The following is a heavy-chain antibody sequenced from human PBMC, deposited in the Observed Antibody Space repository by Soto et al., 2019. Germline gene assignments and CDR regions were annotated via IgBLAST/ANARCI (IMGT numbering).Heavy chain of an antibody. CDR1: GYTFTSYY. V-gene: IGHV1-46*01. Sequence: AAVKFSFKASGYTFTSYYMHWVRQSPGQGLDCIGIINPSGGSTSYAQKFQGRVTMTRDTSTSTVYMELSSLRSEDTAVDYCARGGSSTANCLDPWGQGLLVTVSS. CDR2: INPSGGST. CDR3: ARGGSSTANCLDP. J-gene: IGHJ5*02. D-gene: IGHD2-2*01.